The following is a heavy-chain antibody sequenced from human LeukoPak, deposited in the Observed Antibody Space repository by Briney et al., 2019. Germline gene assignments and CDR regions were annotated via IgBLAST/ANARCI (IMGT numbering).Heavy chain of an antibody. Sequence: GGSLRLSCAASGFTFSSYAMHWVRQAPGKGLEWVAVISYDGSNKYYADSVKGRFTISRDNSKNTLYLQMNSLRAEDTAVYYCAREQHRGGYYGSGFDIWGQGTMVTVSS. CDR3: AREQHRGGYYGSGFDI. D-gene: IGHD3-10*01. CDR2: ISYDGSNK. J-gene: IGHJ3*02. V-gene: IGHV3-30-3*01. CDR1: GFTFSSYA.